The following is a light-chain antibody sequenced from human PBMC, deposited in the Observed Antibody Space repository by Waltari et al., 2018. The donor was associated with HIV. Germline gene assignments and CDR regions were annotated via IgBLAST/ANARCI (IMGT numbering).Light chain of an antibody. CDR3: QQFYTTTWS. CDR1: QSLLYSSNNKKY. J-gene: IGKJ1*01. CDR2: WAS. Sequence: DIVVTQSPDSLAVSLGGRAAMNCKSTQSLLYSSNNKKYLAWYQKKPGQPPKLLIYWASTRASWVPALCSGSGSGTNFTLTINGLQAEDVAIYYCQQFYTTTWSFGPGTRVEI. V-gene: IGKV4-1*01.